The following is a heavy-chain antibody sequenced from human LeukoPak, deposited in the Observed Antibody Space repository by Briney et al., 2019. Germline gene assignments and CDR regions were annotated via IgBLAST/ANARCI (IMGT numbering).Heavy chain of an antibody. Sequence: GGSLRLSCAASGFTFSSYVMHWVRQAPGKGLEWVAVIWYDGFNKYYADSVKGRFTISRDNSKKSLYLQMTSLTAEDTAVYYCARDRGAYCGGDCYLGFDYWGRGTLVTVSS. D-gene: IGHD2-21*02. CDR3: ARDRGAYCGGDCYLGFDY. CDR1: GFTFSSYV. V-gene: IGHV3-33*01. CDR2: IWYDGFNK. J-gene: IGHJ4*01.